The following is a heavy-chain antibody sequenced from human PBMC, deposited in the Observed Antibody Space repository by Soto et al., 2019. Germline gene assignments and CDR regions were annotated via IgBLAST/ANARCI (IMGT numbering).Heavy chain of an antibody. Sequence: SETLSLTCTVSGGSISSGGYYWSWIRQHPGKGLEWIGYIYYSGSTYYNPSLKSRVTISVDTSKNQFSLKLSSVTAADTAVYYCARDPFSSSSYSGYDSFFQSDGMDVWGQGTTVTVSS. V-gene: IGHV4-31*03. CDR3: ARDPFSSSSYSGYDSFFQSDGMDV. J-gene: IGHJ6*02. CDR1: GGSISSGGYY. CDR2: IYYSGST. D-gene: IGHD5-12*01.